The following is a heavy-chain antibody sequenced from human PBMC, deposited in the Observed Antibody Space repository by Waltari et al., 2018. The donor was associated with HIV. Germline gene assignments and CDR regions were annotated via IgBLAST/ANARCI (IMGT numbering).Heavy chain of an antibody. CDR1: GFKVSSFW. CDR2: SMEDGTEK. Sequence: EVELVESGGGLVQAGGSLRLSCKVSGFKVSSFWVSWVRQGPVKGFEWVANSMEDGTEKKYFESVKGRFTISKDSLKNSAYLTLNNMTAGDTAVYFCARLIREGYNDWYFDLWGRGTLITV. V-gene: IGHV3-7*01. J-gene: IGHJ2*01. D-gene: IGHD1-20*01. CDR3: ARLIREGYNDWYFDL.